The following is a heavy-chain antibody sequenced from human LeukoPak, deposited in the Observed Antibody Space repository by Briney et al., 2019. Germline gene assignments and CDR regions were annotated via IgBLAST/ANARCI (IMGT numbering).Heavy chain of an antibody. J-gene: IGHJ5*02. D-gene: IGHD6-19*01. CDR1: GYTFSNSG. CDR3: AKSIKVALSGAYFDP. V-gene: IGHV1-18*01. Sequence: ASVKVSCKASGYTFSNSGVSWLRQAPGQGLEWMGWISAYNVNTNYARKFRDRVAMTTDTSTNTAYMELRSLRSDDTAVYYCAKSIKVALSGAYFDPWGQGTLVTVSS. CDR2: ISAYNVNT.